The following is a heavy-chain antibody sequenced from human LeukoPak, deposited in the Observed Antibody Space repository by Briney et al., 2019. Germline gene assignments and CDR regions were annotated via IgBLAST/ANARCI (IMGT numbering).Heavy chain of an antibody. J-gene: IGHJ4*02. Sequence: SKTLSLTCGVSGYSISRGYYWACLRQPPGKGLEWIGTFYHIGSTYYNPSLESRVTISVDTSKNAFSLNLNSVTAADTAVYYCARAGWIITSGIDYWGQGALVTVSS. CDR3: ARAGWIITSGIDY. CDR1: GYSISRGYY. V-gene: IGHV4-38-2*01. CDR2: FYHIGST. D-gene: IGHD1-20*01.